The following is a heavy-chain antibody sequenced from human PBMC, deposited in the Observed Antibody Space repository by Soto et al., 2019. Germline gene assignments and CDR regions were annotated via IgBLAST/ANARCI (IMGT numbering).Heavy chain of an antibody. CDR2: IRSKVYGGTT. J-gene: IGHJ4*02. V-gene: IGHV3-49*04. CDR1: GFTLGDDA. CDR3: TRGTLLRLGELSSHY. D-gene: IGHD3-16*02. Sequence: GGSLRLSCTASGFTLGDDAMSWVRQAPGKGLEWVGFIRSKVYGGTTEYAASVKGRFTISRDDSKSIAYLQMNSLKTEDTAVYYCTRGTLLRLGELSSHYWGQGTLVTVSS.